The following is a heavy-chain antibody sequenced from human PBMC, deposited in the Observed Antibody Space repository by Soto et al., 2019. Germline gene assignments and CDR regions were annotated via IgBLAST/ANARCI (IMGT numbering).Heavy chain of an antibody. CDR2: INSDGSST. D-gene: IGHD6-19*01. Sequence: EVQLVESGGGLVQPGGSLRLSCAASGFTFSSYWMHWVRQAPGKGLVWVSRINSDGSSTSYADSVKGRFTISRDNAKNTLYLQMNSLRAEDTAVYYCARVAVAGPPRNYYYYGMDVWGQGTTVTVSS. CDR3: ARVAVAGPPRNYYYYGMDV. V-gene: IGHV3-74*01. J-gene: IGHJ6*02. CDR1: GFTFSSYW.